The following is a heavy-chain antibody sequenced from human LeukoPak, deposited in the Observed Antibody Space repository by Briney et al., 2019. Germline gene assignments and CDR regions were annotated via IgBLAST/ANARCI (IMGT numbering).Heavy chain of an antibody. CDR1: GYSFSGHY. D-gene: IGHD2-2*03. CDR3: ARRGYLYNWFDP. CDR2: MNPNSGNT. V-gene: IGHV1-8*02. J-gene: IGHJ5*02. Sequence: GASVKVSCKASGYSFSGHYIHWVRQATGQGLEWMGWMNPNSGNTGYAQKFQGRVTMTRNTSISTAYMELSSLRSEDTAVYYCARRGYLYNWFDPWGQGTLVTVSS.